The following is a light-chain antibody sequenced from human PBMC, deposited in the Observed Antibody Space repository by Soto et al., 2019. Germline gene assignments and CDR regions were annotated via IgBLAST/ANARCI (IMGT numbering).Light chain of an antibody. V-gene: IGKV1-27*01. J-gene: IGKJ4*01. CDR2: AAS. CDR1: QSISHY. Sequence: DIQMTQSPSSLSASVGDRVTITCRASQSISHYLAWYQQKPGKVPKVLIYAASTLQSGVPSRFSGSGSGSGTDFTLTISSLQPDDVATYYCQKYDSAPQTFGGGTKVDIK. CDR3: QKYDSAPQT.